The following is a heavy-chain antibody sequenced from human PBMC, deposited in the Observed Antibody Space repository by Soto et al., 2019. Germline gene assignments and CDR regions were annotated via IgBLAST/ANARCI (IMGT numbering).Heavy chain of an antibody. D-gene: IGHD1-7*01. Sequence: SETLSLTCTVSGGSVTSLAWNWIRQSAGKGLEWIGRISTTGNTHYNPSLESRVTMSLDTSKNQFSLKLTSVTAADTAVYYCEGESGENWSYEAYWGQGTLVTV. CDR1: GGSVTSLA. J-gene: IGHJ4*02. CDR2: ISTTGNT. V-gene: IGHV4-4*07. CDR3: EGESGENWSYEAY.